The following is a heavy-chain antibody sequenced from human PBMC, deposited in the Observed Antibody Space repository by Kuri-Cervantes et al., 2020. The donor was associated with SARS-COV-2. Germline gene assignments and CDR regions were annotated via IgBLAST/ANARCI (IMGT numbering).Heavy chain of an antibody. CDR1: GFTFSSYS. J-gene: IGHJ4*02. Sequence: GESLKISCAASGFTFSSYSMNWVRQAPGKGLEWVAFIRYDGSNKYYADSVKGRFTISRDNSKNTLYLQMNSLSPEDTALYYCAKDWKVASRDNSPWYYLDYWGQGTLVTVSS. D-gene: IGHD6-13*01. CDR3: AKDWKVASRDNSPWYYLDY. CDR2: IRYDGSNK. V-gene: IGHV3-30*02.